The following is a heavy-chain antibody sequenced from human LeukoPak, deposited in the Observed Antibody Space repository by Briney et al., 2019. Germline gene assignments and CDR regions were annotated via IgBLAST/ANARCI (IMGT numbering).Heavy chain of an antibody. D-gene: IGHD3-22*01. J-gene: IGHJ1*01. Sequence: ASVKVSCKASGYTFTDYFMHWVRQAPGQGLEWMGWINPNSGGTHYAQKFQGRVTMTRDTSISTAYMELSRLRSDDTAVYYCARDGVGYYDSSGYYYFQHWGQGTLVTVSS. CDR2: INPNSGGT. V-gene: IGHV1-2*02. CDR1: GYTFTDYF. CDR3: ARDGVGYYDSSGYYYFQH.